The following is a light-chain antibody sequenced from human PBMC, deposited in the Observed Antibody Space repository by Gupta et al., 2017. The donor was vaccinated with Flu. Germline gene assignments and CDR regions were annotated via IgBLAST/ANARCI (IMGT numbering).Light chain of an antibody. CDR3: CSFIGGSSWG. Sequence: FVLIQPHSVSESPGKTVTISCTRSSGSIANNYVQWYQQRPGSSPTTGIFDDRQRPSGVPDRFSGSKSGNTASLTISGLQAEDEADDYCCSFIGGSSWGFGGGTKLTV. V-gene: IGLV6-57*01. CDR2: DDR. CDR1: SGSIANNY. J-gene: IGLJ3*02.